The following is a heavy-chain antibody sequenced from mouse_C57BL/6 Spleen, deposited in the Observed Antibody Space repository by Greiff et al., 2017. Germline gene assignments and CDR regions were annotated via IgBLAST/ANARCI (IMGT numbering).Heavy chain of an antibody. Sequence: EVKLMESGGGLVKPGGSLKLSCAASGFTFSDYGMHWVRQAPETGLEWVAYISSGSSTIYYADTVKGRFTISRDNAKNTLFLQMTSLRSEDTAMYYCARKRDIDYWGQGTTLTVSS. CDR2: ISSGSSTI. CDR1: GFTFSDYG. CDR3: ARKRDIDY. J-gene: IGHJ2*01. V-gene: IGHV5-17*01.